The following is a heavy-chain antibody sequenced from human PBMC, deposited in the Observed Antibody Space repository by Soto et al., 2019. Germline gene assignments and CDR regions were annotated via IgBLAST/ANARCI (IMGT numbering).Heavy chain of an antibody. J-gene: IGHJ1*01. D-gene: IGHD6-13*01. Sequence: EVQLLESGGGLVQPGGSLRLSCAASGFTFSSYAVTWVRQAPGKGLEWVSLITGSGDSTYYADSVKGRFTISRDNSKNTLYLQMNSLRAEDTAVYYCAKAGGSTWGTEDFQHWGQGTLVTVSS. CDR3: AKAGGSTWGTEDFQH. CDR1: GFTFSSYA. CDR2: ITGSGDST. V-gene: IGHV3-23*01.